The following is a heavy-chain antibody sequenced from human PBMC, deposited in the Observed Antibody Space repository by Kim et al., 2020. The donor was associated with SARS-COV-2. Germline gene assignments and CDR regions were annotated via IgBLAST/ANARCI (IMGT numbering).Heavy chain of an antibody. CDR3: AKGPIPRKGATVTPLDY. CDR2: IWYDGSNK. CDR1: GFTFSSYA. V-gene: IGHV3-33*06. J-gene: IGHJ4*02. D-gene: IGHD4-17*01. Sequence: GGSLRLSCAASGFTFSSYAMHWVRQAPGKGLEWVAVIWYDGSNKYYADSVKGRFTISRDNSKNTLYLQMNSLRAEDTAVYYCAKGPIPRKGATVTPLDYWGQGTLVTVSS.